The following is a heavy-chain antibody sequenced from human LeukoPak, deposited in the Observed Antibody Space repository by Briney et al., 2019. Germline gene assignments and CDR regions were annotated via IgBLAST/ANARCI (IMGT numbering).Heavy chain of an antibody. V-gene: IGHV4-34*01. J-gene: IGHJ4*02. CDR1: DGSFSGYY. CDR3: AREHPGDGLYGSGSYPRGYFDY. Sequence: SETLSLTCGVYDGSFSGYYWTWIRQPPGKGLEWIGEINHTGSTNYNPSLKRRVSISVDTSKNQLSLKVNSVTAADTAVYYCAREHPGDGLYGSGSYPRGYFDYWGQGTLVTVSS. CDR2: INHTGST. D-gene: IGHD3-10*01.